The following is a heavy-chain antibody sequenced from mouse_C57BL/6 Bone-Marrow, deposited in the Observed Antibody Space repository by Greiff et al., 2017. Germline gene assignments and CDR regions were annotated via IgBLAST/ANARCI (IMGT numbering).Heavy chain of an antibody. Sequence: VHVKQSGPVLVKPGASVKMSCKASGYTFTDYYMNWVKQSHGKSLEWIGVINPYNGGTSYNQKFKGKATLTVDKSSSTAYMELNSLTSEDSAVYYCARNGNGDWYFDVWGTGTTVTVSS. D-gene: IGHD1-1*01. CDR1: GYTFTDYY. V-gene: IGHV1-19*01. CDR3: ARNGNGDWYFDV. J-gene: IGHJ1*03. CDR2: INPYNGGT.